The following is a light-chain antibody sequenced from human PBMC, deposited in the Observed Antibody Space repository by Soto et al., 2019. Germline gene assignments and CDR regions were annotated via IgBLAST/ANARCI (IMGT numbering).Light chain of an antibody. CDR2: EVT. CDR3: YSYTTRSTWV. Sequence: QSALTQPASVSGSPGQSIAFSCTGTSSDVGAYNYVSWYQQHPGKAPKLMIYEVTNRPSGVSNRFSGSKSDNTASLTISGLQAEDEAHYYCYSYTTRSTWVFGGGTKLTVL. CDR1: SSDVGAYNY. J-gene: IGLJ3*02. V-gene: IGLV2-14*01.